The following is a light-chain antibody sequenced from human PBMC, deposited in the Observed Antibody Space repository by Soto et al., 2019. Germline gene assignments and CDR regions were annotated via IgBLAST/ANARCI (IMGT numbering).Light chain of an antibody. J-gene: IGKJ4*01. Sequence: DIQMTQSPSSLSASVGDRVTITCRAGQDINTYLAWYQQKPGKVPKLLISEASTLQSGVPSRFSGRGSGTDFTLTISSLQPEDVATYSCQKYDGAPLTFGGGTKVEIK. V-gene: IGKV1-27*01. CDR1: QDINTY. CDR2: EAS. CDR3: QKYDGAPLT.